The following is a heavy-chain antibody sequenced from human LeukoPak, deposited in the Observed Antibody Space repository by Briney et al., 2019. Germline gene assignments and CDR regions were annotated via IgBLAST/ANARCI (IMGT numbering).Heavy chain of an antibody. CDR3: ARYSSSGKGDY. CDR1: GYSISSGYY. D-gene: IGHD6-13*01. J-gene: IGHJ4*02. Sequence: PSETLSLTCSVSGYSISSGYYWGWIRQPPGKGLEWIGNIYHGGSTYYNSSLKSRVTMSVDTSKNQFSLQQSSVTAADTAVYYCARYSSSGKGDYWGQGTLVTVSS. V-gene: IGHV4-38-2*01. CDR2: IYHGGST.